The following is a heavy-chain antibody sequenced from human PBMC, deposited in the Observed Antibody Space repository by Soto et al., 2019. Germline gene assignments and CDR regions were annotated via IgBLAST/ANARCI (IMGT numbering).Heavy chain of an antibody. Sequence: SESLSLTCSVSGGSISGSYWSWIRQSPGKGLEWLGYVYYTGSTNYSPSLRSRVSISVDTSKNEFSLRLSSVTAADTAVYFCARSVAVPGAHIDYWGQGTQVTVSS. CDR2: VYYTGST. V-gene: IGHV4-59*01. D-gene: IGHD6-19*01. J-gene: IGHJ4*02. CDR3: ARSVAVPGAHIDY. CDR1: GGSISGSY.